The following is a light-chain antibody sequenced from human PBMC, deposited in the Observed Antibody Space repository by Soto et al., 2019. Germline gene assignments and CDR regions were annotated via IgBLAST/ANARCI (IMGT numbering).Light chain of an antibody. CDR3: LVFFGDDAL. V-gene: IGLV7-46*01. CDR1: TGGVTSGHY. J-gene: IGLJ2*01. CDR2: DTT. Sequence: QAVVTQESSLTVYPGGTVTLTCGSSTGGVTSGHYPCWFQQKPGQAPRTLIYDTTNSHSWTPARFSGSLLGGKAALTLSGAQPEDEADYYCLVFFGDDALFGGGTKLTVL.